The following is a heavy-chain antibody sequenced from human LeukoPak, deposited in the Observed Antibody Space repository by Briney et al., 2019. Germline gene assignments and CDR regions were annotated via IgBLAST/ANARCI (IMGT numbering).Heavy chain of an antibody. V-gene: IGHV4-59*08. D-gene: IGHD5-18*01. CDR3: ARQPSATAAFDI. Sequence: SETLSLTCVVSGGSLNNYYWSWIRQPPGKGLEWIAYIYSSGNTNYNPSFKSRVTVSVDTSKNQLSLRLTSVAAADTAIYYCARQPSATAAFDIRGQGTMVIVSS. CDR2: IYSSGNT. J-gene: IGHJ3*02. CDR1: GGSLNNYY.